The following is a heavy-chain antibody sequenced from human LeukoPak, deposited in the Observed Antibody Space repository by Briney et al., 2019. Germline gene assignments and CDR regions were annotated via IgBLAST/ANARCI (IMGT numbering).Heavy chain of an antibody. CDR1: QFPFSSSA. CDR3: ARGGKSLAFDI. D-gene: IGHD4-23*01. Sequence: GGSLRLSCAASQFPFSSSAMNWVRQAPGKGLEWVSIISDSGGTTYYADSVKGRFTISRDNSKSTLYLQMNSLRPEDTAVYFCARGGKSLAFDIWGQGTMVTVSS. J-gene: IGHJ3*02. CDR2: ISDSGGTT. V-gene: IGHV3-23*01.